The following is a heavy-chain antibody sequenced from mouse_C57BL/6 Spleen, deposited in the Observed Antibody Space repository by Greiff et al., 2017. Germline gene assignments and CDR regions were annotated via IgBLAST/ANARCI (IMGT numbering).Heavy chain of an antibody. CDR2: IDPSDSET. V-gene: IGHV1-52*01. J-gene: IGHJ4*01. CDR3: ARRGGDYAMDY. Sequence: QVQLQQPGAELVRPGSSVKLSCKASGYTFTSYWMHWVKQRPIQSLEWIGNIDPSDSETHYNQKFKDKATLTVDKSSSTAYMQLSSLTSEDSAVYYCARRGGDYAMDYWGQGTSVTVSS. CDR1: GYTFTSYW.